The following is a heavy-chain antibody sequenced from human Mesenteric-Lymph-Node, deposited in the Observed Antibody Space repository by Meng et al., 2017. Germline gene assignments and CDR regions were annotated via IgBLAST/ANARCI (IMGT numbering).Heavy chain of an antibody. V-gene: IGHV1-18*01. CDR3: ARDTFQDYDFWSGYLLDY. CDR1: GYTFTSYG. D-gene: IGHD3-3*01. CDR2: ISAYNGNT. Sequence: GHVAQSGAEVKKPGASVKVSCKASGYTFTSYGISWVRQAPGQGLEWMGWISAYNGNTNYAQKLQGRVTMTTDTSTSTAYMELRSLRSDDTAVYYCARDTFQDYDFWSGYLLDYWGQGTLVTVSS. J-gene: IGHJ4*02.